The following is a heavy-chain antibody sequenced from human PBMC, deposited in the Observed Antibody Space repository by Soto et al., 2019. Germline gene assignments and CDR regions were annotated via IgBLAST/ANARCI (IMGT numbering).Heavy chain of an antibody. D-gene: IGHD4-4*01. CDR1: GGSISSYY. J-gene: IGHJ6*02. CDR2: IYYSGST. V-gene: IGHV4-59*01. CDR3: AREGYSNYDESWYYYGMDV. Sequence: SETLPLTCTVSGGSISSYYWSWIRQPPGKGLEWIGYIYYSGSTNYNPSLKSRVTISVDTSKDQFSLKLGSVTAADTAVYYCAREGYSNYDESWYYYGMDVWGQGTTVTVSS.